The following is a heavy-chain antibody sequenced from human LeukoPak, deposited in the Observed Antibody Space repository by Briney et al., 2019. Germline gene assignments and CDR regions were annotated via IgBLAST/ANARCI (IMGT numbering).Heavy chain of an antibody. CDR3: ARDRLYCGGDCYQLDL. D-gene: IGHD2-21*02. Sequence: GGSLRLSRAASGFTFSSYEMNWVRQAPGKGLEWVSYISSSGSTIYYADSVKGRFTISRDNAKNSLYLQMNSLRAEDTAVYYCARDRLYCGGDCYQLDLWGRGTLVTVSS. V-gene: IGHV3-48*03. J-gene: IGHJ2*01. CDR1: GFTFSSYE. CDR2: ISSSGSTI.